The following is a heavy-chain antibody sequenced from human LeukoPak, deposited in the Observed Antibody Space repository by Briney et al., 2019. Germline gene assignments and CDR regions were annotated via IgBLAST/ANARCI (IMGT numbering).Heavy chain of an antibody. CDR2: INPNNGGT. D-gene: IGHD6-6*01. Sequence: ASVKVSCKASGYTLTRYFILLVRQGPGQGLEWMGWINPNNGGTNYAQKFQGRVTMTRDTSISTAYMELSGLRSDDTAVYYCARGEGIAARPTVDYWGQGTLVTVSS. V-gene: IGHV1-2*02. CDR3: ARGEGIAARPTVDY. J-gene: IGHJ4*02. CDR1: GYTLTRYF.